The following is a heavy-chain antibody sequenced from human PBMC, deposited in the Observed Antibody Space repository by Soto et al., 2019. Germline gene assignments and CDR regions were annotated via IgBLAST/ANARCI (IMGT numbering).Heavy chain of an antibody. CDR1: GFTFGDYT. CDR2: VRRKAYGETT. V-gene: IGHV3-49*04. D-gene: IGHD1-26*01. J-gene: IGHJ1*01. CDR3: SRIGGSYSPEYFQH. Sequence: SGGSLRLSCTASGFTFGDYTMTWVRQAPGKGLEWVGFVRRKAYGETTEYAASVKGRFTISRDDSKSIVYLQMNSLKTEDTAVYYCSRIGGSYSPEYFQHWGQGTLVTVSS.